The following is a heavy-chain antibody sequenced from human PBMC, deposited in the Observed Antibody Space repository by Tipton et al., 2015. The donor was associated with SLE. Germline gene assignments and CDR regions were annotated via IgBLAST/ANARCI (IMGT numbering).Heavy chain of an antibody. V-gene: IGHV4-61*02. D-gene: IGHD2-15*01. CDR2: IYNSGIT. J-gene: IGHJ6*03. CDR1: GDSFSSGSSS. CDR3: VKSVVVVSPRDYYYYMDV. Sequence: TLSLTCTVSGDSFSSGSSSWNWVRQPAGKGLEWIELIYNSGITNYNPSLQSRVTLSVDMSKNQFSLRLSSVTAADTGVYYCVKSVVVVSPRDYYYYMDVWGKGTTVTVSS.